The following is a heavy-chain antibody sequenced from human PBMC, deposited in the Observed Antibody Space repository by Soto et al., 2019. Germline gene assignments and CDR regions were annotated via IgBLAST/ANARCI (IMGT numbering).Heavy chain of an antibody. CDR3: PRAGYATSWLGILHTAVHGVEIDF. V-gene: IGHV1-18*01. CDR2: ISTYNGKT. J-gene: IGHJ4*02. Sequence: QVKLVQSGAEVKTAGASVKVSCKASGYTFISYGIAWVRQAPGQGLEWMGWISTYNGKTNYAQKFQDKLTMTTATPPSTASWGVSSLRYDDTALYSWPRAGYATSWLGILHTAVHGVEIDFWGQGTLVTASS. D-gene: IGHD6-13*01. CDR1: GYTFISYG.